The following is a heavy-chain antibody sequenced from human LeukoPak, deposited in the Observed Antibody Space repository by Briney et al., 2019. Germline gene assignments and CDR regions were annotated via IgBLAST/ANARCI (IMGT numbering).Heavy chain of an antibody. CDR3: AASLWFGIYPDY. D-gene: IGHD3-10*01. V-gene: IGHV4-34*01. Sequence: SETLSLTCAVYSGSFSGYYWTWFRQPPGKGLEWIGEFNHNWGAKYNPSLKSRVTISVGTSKNHLSLSLNSVTTADTAVYYCAASLWFGIYPDYWGQGSLVTVSS. J-gene: IGHJ4*02. CDR2: FNHNWGA. CDR1: SGSFSGYY.